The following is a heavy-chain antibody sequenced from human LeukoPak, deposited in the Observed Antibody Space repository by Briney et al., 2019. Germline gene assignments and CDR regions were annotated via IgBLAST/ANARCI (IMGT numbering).Heavy chain of an antibody. D-gene: IGHD2-2*01. J-gene: IGHJ4*02. CDR1: GFTFSNAW. CDR3: TTDWHIVVVPAATTLHFDY. V-gene: IGHV3-15*01. CDR2: IKSKTDGGTT. Sequence: GGSLRLSCAASGFTFSNAWMSWVRQAPGKGLEWVGRIKSKTDGGTTDYAAPVKGRFTISRDDSKNTLYLQTNSLKTEDTAVYYCTTDWHIVVVPAATTLHFDYWGQGTLVTVSS.